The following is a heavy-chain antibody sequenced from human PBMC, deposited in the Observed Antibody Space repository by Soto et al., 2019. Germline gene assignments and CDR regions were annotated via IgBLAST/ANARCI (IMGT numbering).Heavy chain of an antibody. V-gene: IGHV4-59*01. Sequence: SQTLSLTCTVSGGSIIGYSWSWIRQPPGKGLEWIAYIHYTGRTNYNSSLQSRVTISVDTSKNQFSLKLSSGTAADTAVFYCARVLPGRQLFDYWGQGTLVTVSS. CDR1: GGSIIGYS. CDR3: ARVLPGRQLFDY. CDR2: IHYTGRT. J-gene: IGHJ4*02. D-gene: IGHD6-6*01.